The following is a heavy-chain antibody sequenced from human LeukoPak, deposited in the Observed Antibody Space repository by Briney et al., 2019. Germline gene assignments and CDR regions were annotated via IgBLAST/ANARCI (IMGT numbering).Heavy chain of an antibody. D-gene: IGHD1/OR15-1a*01. V-gene: IGHV3-30-3*01. Sequence: PGGSLRLSCAASGFTFSSYDMHWVRQVPGKGLEWVTVISYDGNIRYYADSVKGRLTISRDNSKNTVFLQMDRLRDEDTAVYYCARENIAPDYWGQGTLVTVSS. CDR1: GFTFSSYD. CDR2: ISYDGNIR. J-gene: IGHJ4*02. CDR3: ARENIAPDY.